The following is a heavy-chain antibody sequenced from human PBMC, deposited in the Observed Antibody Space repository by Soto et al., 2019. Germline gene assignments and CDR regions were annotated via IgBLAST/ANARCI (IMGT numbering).Heavy chain of an antibody. Sequence: GGSLRLSCATSGFTLSSDWMHWVRQAPGKGLVWVSRINKDGSYRNYADFVEGRFTISRDDAKSELYLQMDRLRAEDTAVYYCARGGLEPFDYLGQGALVTVSS. V-gene: IGHV3-74*01. D-gene: IGHD1-1*01. CDR1: GFTLSSDW. CDR3: ARGGLEPFDY. CDR2: INKDGSYR. J-gene: IGHJ4*02.